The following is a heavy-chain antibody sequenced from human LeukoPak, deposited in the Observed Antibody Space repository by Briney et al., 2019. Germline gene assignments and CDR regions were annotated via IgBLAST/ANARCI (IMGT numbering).Heavy chain of an antibody. V-gene: IGHV4-34*01. J-gene: IGHJ4*02. CDR3: ARAPYDFWSGYNFDY. CDR2: INHSGST. CDR1: GGSFSGYY. Sequence: PSETLSLTCAVYGGSFSGYYWSWIRQPPGKGLEWIGEINHSGSTNYNPSLKSRVTISVGTSKNQFSLKLSSVTAADTAVYYCARAPYDFWSGYNFDYWGQGTLVTVSS. D-gene: IGHD3-3*01.